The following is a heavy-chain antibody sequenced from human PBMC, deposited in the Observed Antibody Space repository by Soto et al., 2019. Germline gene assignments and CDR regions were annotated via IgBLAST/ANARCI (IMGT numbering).Heavy chain of an antibody. J-gene: IGHJ5*02. CDR1: GYSFTSYW. CDR2: IYPGDSDT. CDR3: ARHHHAFWSAYSPTWFDP. V-gene: IGHV5-51*01. Sequence: GESLKISCKGSGYSFTSYWIGWVRQMPGKGLEWMGIIYPGDSDTRYSPSFQGQVTISADKSISTAYLQWSSLKASDTAMYYCARHHHAFWSAYSPTWFDPWGQGTLVTVSS. D-gene: IGHD3-3*01.